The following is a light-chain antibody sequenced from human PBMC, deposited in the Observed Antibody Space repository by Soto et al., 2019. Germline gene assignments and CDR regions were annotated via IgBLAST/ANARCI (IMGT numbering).Light chain of an antibody. J-gene: IGLJ2*01. CDR3: RSFLTSNNVA. Sequence: QSALTQPASVSGSPGQSITISCTGTSSDVGAFNYVSWYQQHPGNAPKSLIYEFTNRLSGVSNRFSGSKSGNTASLTISGLQAEVEAVYYSRSFLTSNNVAFGGGTQLTVL. CDR2: EFT. V-gene: IGLV2-14*01. CDR1: SSDVGAFNY.